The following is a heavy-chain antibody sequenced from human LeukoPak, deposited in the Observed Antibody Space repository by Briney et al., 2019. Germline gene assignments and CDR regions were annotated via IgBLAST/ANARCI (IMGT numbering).Heavy chain of an antibody. CDR3: ARDVGDYYDSSGTFQH. D-gene: IGHD3-22*01. CDR1: GYTFTSYY. J-gene: IGHJ1*01. CDR2: INPSGGST. Sequence: ASVKISCKASGYTFTSYYMHWVRQAPGQGLEWMGIINPSGGSTSYAQKFQGRVTMTRDTSTSTVYMELSSLRSEDTAVYYCARDVGDYYDSSGTFQHWGQGTLVTVSS. V-gene: IGHV1-46*01.